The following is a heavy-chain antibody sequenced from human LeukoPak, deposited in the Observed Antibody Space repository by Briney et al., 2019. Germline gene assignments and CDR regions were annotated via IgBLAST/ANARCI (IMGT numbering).Heavy chain of an antibody. CDR3: VGDQVDNVGWLT. Sequence: PGGSLRLSCSASGFIFSTYTMYWVRQAPGKGLEFVSVINGDGRTTYYADSVKGRFTISRVNSKNTLYLQMNSLRAEDTAVYYCVGDQVDNVGWLTWGQGTRVTVSS. CDR1: GFIFSTYT. CDR2: INGDGRTT. J-gene: IGHJ5*02. D-gene: IGHD5-12*01. V-gene: IGHV3-64D*06.